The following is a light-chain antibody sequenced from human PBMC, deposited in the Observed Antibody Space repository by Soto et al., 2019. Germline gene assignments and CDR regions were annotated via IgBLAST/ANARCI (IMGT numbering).Light chain of an antibody. CDR1: TSDVGGYNL. Sequence: QSVLTQPASVAGSPGQSITISCSGTTSDVGGYNLVSWYQQHTAKAPKLLIYEGTQRPSGVSSRFSCSKSGNTASLTISVLHAEDEPDYSCCSYASSSSYLIGTRTKVTVL. V-gene: IGLV2-23*01. CDR3: CSYASSSSYL. CDR2: EGT. J-gene: IGLJ1*01.